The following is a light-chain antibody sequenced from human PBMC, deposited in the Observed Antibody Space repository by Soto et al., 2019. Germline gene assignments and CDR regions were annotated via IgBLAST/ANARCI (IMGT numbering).Light chain of an antibody. CDR2: GNN. CDR3: AAWDGSLNNVL. V-gene: IGLV1-44*01. CDR1: GSSIGTNT. Sequence: QSVLTQPPSASGTPWQRVTISCSGSGSSIGTNTVNWYRQLPGTAPKLLIYGNNQRPSGVPDRFSGSKSGTSASLAISGLQSEDEAEYYCAAWDGSLNNVLFGGGTKLTVL. J-gene: IGLJ2*01.